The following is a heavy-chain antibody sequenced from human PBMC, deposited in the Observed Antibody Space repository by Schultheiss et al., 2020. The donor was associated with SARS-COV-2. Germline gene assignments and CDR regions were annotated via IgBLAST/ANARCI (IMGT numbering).Heavy chain of an antibody. CDR1: GGSISSGGYY. J-gene: IGHJ4*02. V-gene: IGHV4-31*03. CDR2: IFYSGST. D-gene: IGHD4-23*01. CDR3: GRGTSVET. Sequence: LRLSCTVSGGSISSGGYYWSWIRQHPGKGLEWIGYIFYSGSTYYNPSLKSRVTISVDTSKNQFSLKLNSVTAADTAVYYCGRGTSVETWGQGTLVTVSS.